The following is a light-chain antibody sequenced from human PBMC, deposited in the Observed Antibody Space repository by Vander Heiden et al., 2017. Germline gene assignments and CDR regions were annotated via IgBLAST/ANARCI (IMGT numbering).Light chain of an antibody. V-gene: IGKV4-1*01. J-gene: IGKJ4*01. Sequence: DIVMTQSPDSLAVSLGERATINCKSSQSLLYNSNNKNYLAWYQQKPGQSPKVLIYWASTRESGVPDRFSGSGSGTDFTLTISSLQAEDVAVYYCQQDYITPLTFGGGTKVEI. CDR1: QSLLYNSNNKNY. CDR3: QQDYITPLT. CDR2: WAS.